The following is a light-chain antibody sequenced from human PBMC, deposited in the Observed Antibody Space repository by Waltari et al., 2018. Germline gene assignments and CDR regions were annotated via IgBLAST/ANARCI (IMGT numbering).Light chain of an antibody. Sequence: ELVMTQSPATLSVSPGDRAPLSCRASQSVSSNLAWYQQKPGQAPRLLIYGASTRATGIPARFSGSGSGTEFTLTISSLQSEDFAVYYCQQYNNWPPHTFGQGTKLESK. CDR1: QSVSSN. J-gene: IGKJ2*01. CDR3: QQYNNWPPHT. V-gene: IGKV3-15*01. CDR2: GAS.